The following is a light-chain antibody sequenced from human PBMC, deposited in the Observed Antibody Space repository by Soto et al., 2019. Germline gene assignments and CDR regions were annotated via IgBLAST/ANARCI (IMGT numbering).Light chain of an antibody. Sequence: QSVLTQPASVSGSPGQSITISCTGTSSDVGGYNHVSWYQQHPGKAPKLMIYEVSTRPSGVSNRFSGSKSGNTASLTISGXQAEDEADYYCSSYTSASNVLFGGGTKVTVL. CDR1: SSDVGGYNH. CDR2: EVS. J-gene: IGLJ2*01. CDR3: SSYTSASNVL. V-gene: IGLV2-14*01.